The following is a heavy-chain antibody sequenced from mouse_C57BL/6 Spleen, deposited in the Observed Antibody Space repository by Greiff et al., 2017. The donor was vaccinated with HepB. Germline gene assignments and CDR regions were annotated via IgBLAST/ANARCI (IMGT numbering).Heavy chain of an antibody. CDR1: GFTFSSYA. Sequence: LVVESGGGLVKPGGSLKLSCAASGFTFSSYAMSWVRQTPEKRLEWVATISDGGSYTYYPDNVKGRFTISRDNAKNNLYLQMSHLKSEDTAMYYCARDRIVTSYYFDYWGQGTTLTVSS. CDR3: ARDRIVTSYYFDY. CDR2: ISDGGSYT. D-gene: IGHD2-5*01. V-gene: IGHV5-4*01. J-gene: IGHJ2*01.